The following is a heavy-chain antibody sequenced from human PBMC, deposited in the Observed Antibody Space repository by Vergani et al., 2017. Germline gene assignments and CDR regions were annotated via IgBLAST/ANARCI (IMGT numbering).Heavy chain of an antibody. CDR3: AKGEGGSAYYQYEDY. CDR2: IYTSGST. J-gene: IGHJ4*02. V-gene: IGHV4-61*02. D-gene: IGHD3-22*01. Sequence: QVQLQESGPGLVKPSQTLSLTCTVSGGSISSGSYYWSWIRQPAGKGLEWIGRIYTSGSTNYNPSLKSRVTISVDTSKNQFSLKLSSVTAADTAVYYCAKGEGGSAYYQYEDYWGQGTLVTVSS. CDR1: GGSISSGSYY.